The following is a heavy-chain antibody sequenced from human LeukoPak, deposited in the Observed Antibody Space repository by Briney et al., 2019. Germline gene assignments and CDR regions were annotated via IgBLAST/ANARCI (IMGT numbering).Heavy chain of an antibody. Sequence: ASVKVSCKASGYTFTNYHMHWVRQAPGQGLEWMGMINPNGGSTTYAQKFQGRVTMTRDTSTSTVFMELSSLRSEDTAVYYCARISVIVVVPETYFDYWGQGALVTVSS. V-gene: IGHV1-46*01. CDR1: GYTFTNYH. D-gene: IGHD2-2*01. J-gene: IGHJ4*02. CDR3: ARISVIVVVPETYFDY. CDR2: INPNGGST.